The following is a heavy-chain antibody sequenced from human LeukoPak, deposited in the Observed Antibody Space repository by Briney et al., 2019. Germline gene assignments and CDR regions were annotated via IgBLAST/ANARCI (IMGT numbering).Heavy chain of an antibody. J-gene: IGHJ4*02. D-gene: IGHD5-24*01. CDR3: ARHVPEMATISYFDY. Sequence: PSETLSLTCNVSGDSISSYYWSWIRQPPGKGLEWIGYISNSGNTNYNPSLKSRVTISIDTSKNQFSLKLTSVTAADTAVYYCARHVPEMATISYFDYWGQGTLVTVSS. CDR1: GDSISSYY. CDR2: ISNSGNT. V-gene: IGHV4-59*08.